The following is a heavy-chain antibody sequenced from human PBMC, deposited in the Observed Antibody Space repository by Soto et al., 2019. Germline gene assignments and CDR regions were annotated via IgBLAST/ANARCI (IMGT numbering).Heavy chain of an antibody. CDR2: IYSSGST. Sequence: EVQLVESGGGLVQPGGSLRLSCAASGFTVSTEYMSWVRQAPGKGLEWVSVIYSSGSTYYADSVEGRFTISRDNSKNTLYLQMNSLRAGDTAIYYCARVGYCSGGSCRWGSFDIWVQGTMVTVSS. V-gene: IGHV3-66*01. D-gene: IGHD2-15*01. J-gene: IGHJ3*02. CDR3: ARVGYCSGGSCRWGSFDI. CDR1: GFTVSTEY.